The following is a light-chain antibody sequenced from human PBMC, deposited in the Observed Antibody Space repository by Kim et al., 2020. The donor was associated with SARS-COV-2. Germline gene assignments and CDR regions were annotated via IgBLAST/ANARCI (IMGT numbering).Light chain of an antibody. CDR1: SDVVGYYR. J-gene: IGLJ3*02. CDR2: EVR. CDR3: TSYTRTSTWV. Sequence: PEQSVTISFTGSSDVVGYYRVSWYQQPPVTAPKLMIHEVRNRPSGVPGRFSGSKSGNTASLTISGLQPEDEADYYCTSYTRTSTWVFGGGTQLTVL. V-gene: IGLV2-18*02.